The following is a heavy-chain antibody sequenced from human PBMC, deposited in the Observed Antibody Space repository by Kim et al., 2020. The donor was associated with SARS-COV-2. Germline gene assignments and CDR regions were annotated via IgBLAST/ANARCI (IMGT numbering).Heavy chain of an antibody. D-gene: IGHD1-26*01. J-gene: IGHJ5*02. CDR1: GGSLSGYY. Sequence: SETLSLTCTVSGGSLSGYYWSWIRQPPGKGLEWVGNTNTNYNASLKGRVTISMDRSKNQFSLRLSSVTAADTAMYYSARENYSGNTYCGVLDPWGQGTPVTVSS. V-gene: IGHV4-59*13. CDR2: TNT. CDR3: ARENYSGNTYCGVLDP.